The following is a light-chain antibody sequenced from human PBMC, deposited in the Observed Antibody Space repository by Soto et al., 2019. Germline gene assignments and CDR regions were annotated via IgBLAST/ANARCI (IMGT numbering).Light chain of an antibody. CDR1: NSDVGRYNF. J-gene: IGLJ2*01. V-gene: IGLV2-14*01. CDR3: SSYTTSSTKV. Sequence: QSALTQPVSVSGSPGQSITISCTGTNSDVGRYNFVSWYQQHPGKAPKLMIYDVSNRPSGVSNRFSGSKSGNTASLTISGLQAEDEADYYCSSYTTSSTKVFGGGTKLTVL. CDR2: DVS.